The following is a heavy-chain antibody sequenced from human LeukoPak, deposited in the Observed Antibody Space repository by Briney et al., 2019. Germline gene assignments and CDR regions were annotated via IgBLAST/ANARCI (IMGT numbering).Heavy chain of an antibody. V-gene: IGHV1-69*13. CDR2: IIPIFGTP. J-gene: IGHJ5*02. D-gene: IGHD3-3*01. CDR1: GGTFSTYA. Sequence: SVKVSCKASGGTFSTYAISWVRQAPGQGLEWMGGIIPIFGTPNYAQKFQGRVTITAAESTNTAYMELSNLRSEDTAVYYCTRVDLTLFGVVTYNWFDPWGQGTLVTVSS. CDR3: TRVDLTLFGVVTYNWFDP.